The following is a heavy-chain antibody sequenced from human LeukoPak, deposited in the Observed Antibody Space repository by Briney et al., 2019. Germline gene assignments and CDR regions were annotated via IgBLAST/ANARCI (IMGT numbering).Heavy chain of an antibody. CDR1: GFTFSSYA. J-gene: IGHJ4*02. CDR3: AKALYCSSTSCHGLFDY. Sequence: GGSLRLSCAASGFTFSSYAMSWVRQAPGKGLEWVSAISGSGGSTYYADSVKGRFTISRDNSKNTLYLQMNSLRAEDTAVYYCAKALYCSSTSCHGLFDYWGQGTLVTVSS. CDR2: ISGSGGST. V-gene: IGHV3-23*01. D-gene: IGHD2-2*01.